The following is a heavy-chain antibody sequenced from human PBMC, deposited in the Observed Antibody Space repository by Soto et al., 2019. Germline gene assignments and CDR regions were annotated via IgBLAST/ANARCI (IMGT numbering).Heavy chain of an antibody. CDR3: TRAGIVATAYYFDY. D-gene: IGHD5-12*01. J-gene: IGHJ4*02. CDR1: VFIFSNYA. CDR2: IRNKANSYTT. Sequence: RGSLRLSCAASVFIFSNYAMDWVRQAPGKGLEWVGRIRNKANSYTTEYAASVKGRFTISRDDPKSSLYLQMSSLKTEDTAVYYCTRAGIVATAYYFDYWGQGTLVTVSS. V-gene: IGHV3-72*01.